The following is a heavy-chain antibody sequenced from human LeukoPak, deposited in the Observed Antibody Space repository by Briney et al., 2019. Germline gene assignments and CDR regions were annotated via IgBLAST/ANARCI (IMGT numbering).Heavy chain of an antibody. CDR1: GFTFRSYG. Sequence: GGSLRLSCAASGFTFRSYGMHWVRQAPGKGLEWVAFIRYDGNNKYYADSVKGRFTISRDNSKNTLYLQMNSLRVEDMAVYYCAKVAPGIAVSGYLDYWGQGTLVTVSS. D-gene: IGHD6-19*01. J-gene: IGHJ4*02. CDR2: IRYDGNNK. CDR3: AKVAPGIAVSGYLDY. V-gene: IGHV3-30*02.